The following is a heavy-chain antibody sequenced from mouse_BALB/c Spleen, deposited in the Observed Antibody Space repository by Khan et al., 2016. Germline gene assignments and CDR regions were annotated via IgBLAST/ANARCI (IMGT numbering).Heavy chain of an antibody. CDR3: ARADYYGSSGAY. Sequence: QVQLKPSGAELVRPGTSVKVSCKASGYAFTNYLIEWVKQRPGQGLEWIGVINPGSGGTNYNEKFKGKATLTADKSSSTAYMQLSSLTSDDSAVYFCARADYYGSSGAYWGQGTLVTVSA. J-gene: IGHJ3*01. V-gene: IGHV1-54*01. D-gene: IGHD1-1*01. CDR1: GYAFTNYL. CDR2: INPGSGGT.